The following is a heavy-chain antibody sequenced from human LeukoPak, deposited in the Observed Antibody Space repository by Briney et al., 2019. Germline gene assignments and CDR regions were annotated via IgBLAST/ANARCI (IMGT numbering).Heavy chain of an antibody. CDR3: ARGLRQQLMG. D-gene: IGHD6-13*01. V-gene: IGHV4-34*01. CDR1: GGSFSGYY. CDR2: INHSGST. J-gene: IGHJ4*02. Sequence: PSETLSLTCAVYGGSFSGYYWSWIRQPPGKGLEWIGEINHSGSTNYNPSLKSRVTISVDTSKNQFSLKLSSVTAADTAVYYCARGLRQQLMGWGQGTLVTVSS.